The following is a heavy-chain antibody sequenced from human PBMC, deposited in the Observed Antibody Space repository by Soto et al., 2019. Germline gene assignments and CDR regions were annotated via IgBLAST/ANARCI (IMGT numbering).Heavy chain of an antibody. CDR1: GYTFTSYD. Sequence: ASVKVSCKASGYTFTSYDINWVRQATGQGLEWMGWMNPNSGNTGYAQKFQGRVTMTRNTSISTAYMELSSLRSEDTAVYYCATYDILTGYGAFAIWGQGTMVTVSS. CDR3: ATYDILTGYGAFAI. D-gene: IGHD3-9*01. J-gene: IGHJ3*02. V-gene: IGHV1-8*01. CDR2: MNPNSGNT.